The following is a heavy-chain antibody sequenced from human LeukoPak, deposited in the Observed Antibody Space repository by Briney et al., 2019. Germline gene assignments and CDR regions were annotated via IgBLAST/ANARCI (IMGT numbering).Heavy chain of an antibody. CDR1: GFTFSSYS. CDR3: ARDLQPEFRKYYYYYYGMDV. Sequence: PGGSLRLSCAASGFTFSSYSMNWVRQAPGKGLEWVSSISSSSSYIYYADSVKGRFTISRDNAKNSLYLQMNSLRAEDTAVYYCARDLQPEFRKYYYYYYGMDVWGQGTTVTVSS. D-gene: IGHD1-14*01. CDR2: ISSSSSYI. V-gene: IGHV3-21*01. J-gene: IGHJ6*02.